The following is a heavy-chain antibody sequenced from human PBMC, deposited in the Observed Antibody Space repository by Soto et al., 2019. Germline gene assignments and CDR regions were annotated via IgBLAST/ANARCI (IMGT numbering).Heavy chain of an antibody. CDR2: IYYSGST. V-gene: IGHV4-59*01. J-gene: IGHJ6*04. Sequence: PSETLSLTCTVSGGSISSYYWSWIRQPPGKGLEWIGYIYYSGSTNYNPSLKSRVTISVDTSKNQFSLKLSSVTAADTAVYYCARVTYDILTGYFGDVWGKGTTVTVSS. D-gene: IGHD3-9*01. CDR3: ARVTYDILTGYFGDV. CDR1: GGSISSYY.